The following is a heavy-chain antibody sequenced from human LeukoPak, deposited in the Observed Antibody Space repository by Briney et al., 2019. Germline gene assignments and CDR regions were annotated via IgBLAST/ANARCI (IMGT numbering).Heavy chain of an antibody. CDR3: ARERHIYSYPPIYYYGMDV. CDR1: GGSISSYY. Sequence: SETLSLTCTVSGGSISSYYWSWIRQPAGKGLEWIGRIYTSGSTNYNPSLKSRVTMSVDTSKNQFSLKLSSVTAANTAVYYCARERHIYSYPPIYYYGMDVWGQGTTVTVSS. D-gene: IGHD5-18*01. V-gene: IGHV4-4*07. CDR2: IYTSGST. J-gene: IGHJ6*01.